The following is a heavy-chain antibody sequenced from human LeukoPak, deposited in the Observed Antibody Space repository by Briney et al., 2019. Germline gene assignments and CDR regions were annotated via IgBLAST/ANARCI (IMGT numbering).Heavy chain of an antibody. Sequence: GASVKVSCKASGYTFTGYYMHWVRQAPGQGLEWMGWINPNSGGTNYAQKFQGRVTMTRDTSISTAYMELSRLRSDDTAVYYCARGRGYSYGYLYYFDSWGQGTLVTVSS. CDR1: GYTFTGYY. J-gene: IGHJ4*02. D-gene: IGHD5-18*01. CDR3: ARGRGYSYGYLYYFDS. V-gene: IGHV1-2*02. CDR2: INPNSGGT.